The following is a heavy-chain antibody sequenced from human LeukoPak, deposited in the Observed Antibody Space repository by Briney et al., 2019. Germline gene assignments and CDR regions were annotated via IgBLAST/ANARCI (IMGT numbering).Heavy chain of an antibody. J-gene: IGHJ4*02. CDR3: ARGRVPGSGSYY. CDR2: INHSGET. CDR1: GGSFSDHY. Sequence: SETLSLTCAVYGGSFSDHYWSWIRQPPGMGLEWIGEINHSGETKFNPSLKSRVAMSVDTSKNQFSLELRSVTAADTAVYYCARGRVPGSGSYYWGQGSLVTVSS. D-gene: IGHD3-10*01. V-gene: IGHV4-34*01.